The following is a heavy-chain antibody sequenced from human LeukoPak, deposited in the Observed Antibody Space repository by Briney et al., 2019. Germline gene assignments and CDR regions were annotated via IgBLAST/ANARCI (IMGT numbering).Heavy chain of an antibody. J-gene: IGHJ5*02. D-gene: IGHD3-10*01. CDR2: IYYSGST. CDR3: ARMGVAGEYNWFDP. CDR1: GGSISRYY. Sequence: SDALSLTHTVSGGSISRYYWSWLRQPPGKGLEWIGYIYYSGSTNHNPSLKSRVTISVDTSKNQFALMLSAVAAADPAVYDCARMGVAGEYNWFDPWGQRTLVTVPS. V-gene: IGHV4-59*07.